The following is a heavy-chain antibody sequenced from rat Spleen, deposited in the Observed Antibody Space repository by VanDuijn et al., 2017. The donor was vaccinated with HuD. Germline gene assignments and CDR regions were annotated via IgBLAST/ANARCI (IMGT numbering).Heavy chain of an antibody. J-gene: IGHJ3*01. CDR3: ARLGPGPFAY. CDR1: GFTFSNYD. CDR2: ISYDGSST. Sequence: EVQLVESDGGLVQPGRSLKLSCAASGFTFSNYDMAWVRQAPTKGLEWVASISYDGSSTYYRDSVKGRFTISRDNAKSTLYLQMDSLRSEDTATYYCARLGPGPFAYWGQGTLVTVSS. V-gene: IGHV5-29*01. D-gene: IGHD1-4*01.